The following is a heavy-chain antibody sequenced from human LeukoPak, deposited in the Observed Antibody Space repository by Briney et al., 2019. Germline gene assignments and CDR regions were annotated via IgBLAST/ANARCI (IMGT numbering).Heavy chain of an antibody. D-gene: IGHD4-17*01. V-gene: IGHV3-30*02. J-gene: IGHJ5*02. CDR1: GFTFSSYG. Sequence: PGGSLRLSCAASGFTFSSYGMHWVRQAPGKGLEWVAFIRYDGSNKYYADSVKGRFTISRDNSKNTLYLQMNSLRAEDTAVYYCASAAYGDYVAPSWGQGTLVTVSS. CDR3: ASAAYGDYVAPS. CDR2: IRYDGSNK.